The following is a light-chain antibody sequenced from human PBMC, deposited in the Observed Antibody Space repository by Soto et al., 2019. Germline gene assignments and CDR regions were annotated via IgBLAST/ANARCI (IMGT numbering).Light chain of an antibody. J-gene: IGLJ2*01. V-gene: IGLV2-11*01. CDR1: SNDIGGYNY. Sequence: QSALTQPRSVSGSPGQAGTISCTGTSNDIGGYNYVSWYQQHPDKAPKLMIFDVSQRPSGVPDRFSGSKSGNTASLTISGLQAEDGADYCCCSYAGSYTFVVFVGGTKLTVL. CDR2: DVS. CDR3: CSYAGSYTFVV.